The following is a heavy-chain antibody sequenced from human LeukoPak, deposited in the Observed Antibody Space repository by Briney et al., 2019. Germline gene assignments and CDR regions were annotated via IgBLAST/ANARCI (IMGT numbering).Heavy chain of an antibody. CDR2: IYHSGST. V-gene: IGHV4-38-2*01. J-gene: IGHJ4*02. CDR3: ARHGHYDFWSGYYGLYY. CDR1: GYSISSGYY. Sequence: SETLSLTCAVSGYSISSGYYWGWIRPPPGKGLEWIGSIYHSGSTYYNLSLKSRVTISVDTSKNQFSLKLSSVTAADTAVYYCARHGHYDFWSGYYGLYYWGQGTLVTVSS. D-gene: IGHD3-3*01.